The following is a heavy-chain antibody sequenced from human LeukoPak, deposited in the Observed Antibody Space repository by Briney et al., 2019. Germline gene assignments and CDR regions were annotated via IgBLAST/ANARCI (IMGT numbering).Heavy chain of an antibody. V-gene: IGHV3-15*01. Sequence: GGSLRLSCAASGYTFSSYWMSWVRQAPGKGLEWVGRIKSKADGETIDYAAPVKGRFTFSRDDSKNMLYLQMNSLKSEDTAVYYCSTLTSRGLSDSWGQGTLVTVSS. CDR2: IKSKADGETI. CDR1: GYTFSSYW. D-gene: IGHD1-20*01. CDR3: STLTSRGLSDS. J-gene: IGHJ4*02.